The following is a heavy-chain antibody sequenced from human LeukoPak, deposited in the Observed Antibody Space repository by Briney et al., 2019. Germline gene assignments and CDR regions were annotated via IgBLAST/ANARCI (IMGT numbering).Heavy chain of an antibody. CDR2: FDPEDGET. V-gene: IGHV1-24*01. CDR3: ATPQEGYCSGGSCFFQFDY. CDR1: GYTLTELS. D-gene: IGHD2-15*01. J-gene: IGHJ4*02. Sequence: GASVTVSCKVSGYTLTELSMHWVRQAPGKGLEWMGGFDPEDGETIYAQKFQGRVTMTEDTSTGTAYMELSSLRSEDTAVYYCATPQEGYCSGGSCFFQFDYWGQGTLVTVSS.